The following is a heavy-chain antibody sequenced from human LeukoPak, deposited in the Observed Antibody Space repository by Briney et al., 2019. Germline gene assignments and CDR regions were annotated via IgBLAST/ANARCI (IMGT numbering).Heavy chain of an antibody. D-gene: IGHD5-18*01. CDR3: ARHQMRYSYGTLFDY. CDR2: IYTSGST. V-gene: IGHV4-4*07. J-gene: IGHJ4*02. Sequence: SETLSLTCTVSGGSISSYYWSWIRQPAGKGLEWIGRIYTSGSTNYNPSLKSRVTMSVDTSKNQFSLKLSSVTAADTAEYFCARHQMRYSYGTLFDYWGQGTLVTVSS. CDR1: GGSISSYY.